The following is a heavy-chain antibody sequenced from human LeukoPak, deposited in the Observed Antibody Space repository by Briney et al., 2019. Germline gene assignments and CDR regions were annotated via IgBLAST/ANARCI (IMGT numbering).Heavy chain of an antibody. D-gene: IGHD3-22*01. CDR1: GYTFTSYY. Sequence: ASVQVSCKASGYTFTSYYMHWVRPAPGQGLEWMGIINPSGGSTSYAQKFQGRVTMTRDTSTSTVYMELSSLRSGDTAMYYCARGKRRITMIVVVSQYGIDVWGQGTTVTVSS. V-gene: IGHV1-46*01. CDR2: INPSGGST. CDR3: ARGKRRITMIVVVSQYGIDV. J-gene: IGHJ6*02.